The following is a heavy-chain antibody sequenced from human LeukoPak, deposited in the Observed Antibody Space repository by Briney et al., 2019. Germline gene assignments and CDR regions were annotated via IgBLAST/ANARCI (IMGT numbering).Heavy chain of an antibody. CDR1: GFTFSTYA. CDR2: ISGSGGST. CDR3: ARDPYSGTYSPGVYYYYMDV. D-gene: IGHD1-26*01. V-gene: IGHV3-23*01. Sequence: PGGSLRLSCAASGFTFSTYAMNWVRQAPGKGLEWISAISGSGGSTLYADSVKGRFTISRDNSKDTLYLQMNSLRAEDTAVYYCARDPYSGTYSPGVYYYYMDVWGKGTTVTVSS. J-gene: IGHJ6*03.